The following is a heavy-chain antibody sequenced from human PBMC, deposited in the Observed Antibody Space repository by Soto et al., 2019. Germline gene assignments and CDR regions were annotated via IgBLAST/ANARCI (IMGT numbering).Heavy chain of an antibody. J-gene: IGHJ4*02. D-gene: IGHD2-2*01. CDR2: INAGNGNT. CDR3: ARGIVVVPAAMVDY. Sequence: GASVKVSCKASGYTFTSYAMHWVRQAPGQRLEWMGWINAGNGNTKYSQKFQGRVTITRDTSASTAYMELSSLRSEDTAVYYCARGIVVVPAAMVDYWGQGTLVTVSS. V-gene: IGHV1-3*01. CDR1: GYTFTSYA.